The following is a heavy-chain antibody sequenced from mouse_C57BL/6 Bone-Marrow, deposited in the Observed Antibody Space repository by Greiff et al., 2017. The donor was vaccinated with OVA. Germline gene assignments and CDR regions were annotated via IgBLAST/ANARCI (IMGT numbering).Heavy chain of an antibody. CDR1: GYAFSSSW. CDR2: IYPGDGDT. CDR3: ATLYYYGSKY. D-gene: IGHD1-1*01. J-gene: IGHJ2*01. V-gene: IGHV1-82*01. Sequence: QVQLQQSGPELVKPGASVKISCKASGYAFSSSWMNWVKQRPGKGLEWIGRIYPGDGDTNYNGKFKGKATLTADKSSSTAYMQLSSLTSEDSAVYFCATLYYYGSKYGGQGTTLTVSS.